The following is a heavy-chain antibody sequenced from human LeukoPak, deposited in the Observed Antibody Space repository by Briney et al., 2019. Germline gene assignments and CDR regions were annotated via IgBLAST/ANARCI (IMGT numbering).Heavy chain of an antibody. J-gene: IGHJ4*02. CDR3: ARDQWELPAY. D-gene: IGHD1-26*01. Sequence: SETLSLTCTVSGGSISSYYWSWIRQPPGKGVEWIGYIYYSGSTNYSPSLKSRVTISVDTSKNQFSLKLSSVTAADTAVYCCARDQWELPAYWGQGTLVTVSS. V-gene: IGHV4-59*01. CDR1: GGSISSYY. CDR2: IYYSGST.